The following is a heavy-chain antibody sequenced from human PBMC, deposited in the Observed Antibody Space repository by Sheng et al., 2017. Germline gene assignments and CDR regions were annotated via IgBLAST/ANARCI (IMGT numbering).Heavy chain of an antibody. CDR2: ISYDGSNK. D-gene: IGHD1-26*01. CDR1: GFTFSGYG. V-gene: IGHV3-30*18. J-gene: IGHJ6*03. Sequence: QVQLVESGGGVVQPGRSLRLSCAASGFTFSGYGMHWVRQAPGKGLEWVAVISYDGSNKYYADSVKGRFTISRDNSKNTLYLQMNSLRAEDTAVYYCAKSIVGVRGPSYYYYMDVWGQGTTVTVSS. CDR3: AKSIVGVRGPSYYYYMDV.